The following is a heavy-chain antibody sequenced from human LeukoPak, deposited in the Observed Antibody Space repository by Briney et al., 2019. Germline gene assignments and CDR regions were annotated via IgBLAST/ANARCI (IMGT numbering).Heavy chain of an antibody. CDR1: GFTFSSYA. Sequence: GRSLRLSCAASGFTFSSYAMHWVRQAPGKGLEWVAVISYDGSNKYYADSVKGRFTISRDNAKNSLYLQMNSLRAEDTAVYYCARDYGGNFVGIDYWGQGTLVTVSS. D-gene: IGHD4-23*01. CDR3: ARDYGGNFVGIDY. CDR2: ISYDGSNK. J-gene: IGHJ4*02. V-gene: IGHV3-30*04.